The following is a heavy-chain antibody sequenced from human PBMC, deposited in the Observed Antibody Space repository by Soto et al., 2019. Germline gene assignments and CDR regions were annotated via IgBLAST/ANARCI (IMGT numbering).Heavy chain of an antibody. CDR1: GGTFSSYA. CDR3: ARRYCSGDSCYYYGMDV. J-gene: IGHJ6*02. V-gene: IGHV1-69*12. CDR2: IIPIFGTA. Sequence: QVQLVQSGAEVKKPGSSVKVSCKASGGTFSSYAISWVRQAPGQGLEWMGGIIPIFGTANYAQKFQDRVTITADESTSTAYMELSSLRSEDTAVYYCARRYCSGDSCYYYGMDVWGQGTTVTVSS. D-gene: IGHD2-15*01.